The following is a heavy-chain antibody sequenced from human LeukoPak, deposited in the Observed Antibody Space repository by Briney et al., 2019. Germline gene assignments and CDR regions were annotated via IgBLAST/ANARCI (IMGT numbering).Heavy chain of an antibody. D-gene: IGHD3-22*01. Sequence: GGSLRLSCAASGFTFSSYAMSWVRQAPGKGLEWVSAISGSGGSTYYADSVKGRFTISRDNAKNSLYLQMNSLRAEDTAVYYCASFYDSSGYYYPQPYYFDYWGQGTLVTVSS. CDR2: ISGSGGST. CDR3: ASFYDSSGYYYPQPYYFDY. V-gene: IGHV3-23*01. J-gene: IGHJ4*02. CDR1: GFTFSSYA.